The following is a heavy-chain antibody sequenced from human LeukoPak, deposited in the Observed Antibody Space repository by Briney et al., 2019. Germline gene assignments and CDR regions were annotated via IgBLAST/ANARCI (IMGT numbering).Heavy chain of an antibody. J-gene: IGHJ4*02. D-gene: IGHD2/OR15-2a*01. V-gene: IGHV4-4*07. Sequence: SETLSLTRTVSGASVGDYYWSWIRQAAGKGLEWLGRIYTSGNTIYNPSLQSRVTISVDVSKNQFSLRLISMTAADTGIYYCAVDNRDFWGQGTLVTVSS. CDR1: GASVGDYY. CDR2: IYTSGNT. CDR3: AVDNRDF.